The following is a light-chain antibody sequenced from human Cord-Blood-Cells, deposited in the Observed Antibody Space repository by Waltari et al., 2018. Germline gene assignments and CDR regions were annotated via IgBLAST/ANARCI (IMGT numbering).Light chain of an antibody. Sequence: IQLTPSPSSLSPSVDYSVTITCRASQSISSYLNWYQQKPGKAPKLMIYAASSLQSGVPSRFSGSGSGTEFTLSISSLQPEDFSTYYCQQSYSTLFTFGPGTKVDIK. V-gene: IGKV1-39*01. CDR3: QQSYSTLFT. CDR1: QSISSY. CDR2: AAS. J-gene: IGKJ3*01.